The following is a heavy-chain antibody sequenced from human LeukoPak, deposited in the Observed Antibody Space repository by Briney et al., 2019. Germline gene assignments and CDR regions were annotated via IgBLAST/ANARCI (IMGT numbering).Heavy chain of an antibody. D-gene: IGHD1-26*01. V-gene: IGHV3-48*03. CDR2: ISSSGSTI. CDR3: AKDGYSGSYYDTYFDY. Sequence: GGSLRLSCAASGFTFSSYEMNWVRQAPGKGLEWVSYISSSGSTIYYADSVKGRFTISRDNAKNSLYLQMNSLRAEDTAVYYCAKDGYSGSYYDTYFDYWGQGTLVTVSS. CDR1: GFTFSSYE. J-gene: IGHJ4*02.